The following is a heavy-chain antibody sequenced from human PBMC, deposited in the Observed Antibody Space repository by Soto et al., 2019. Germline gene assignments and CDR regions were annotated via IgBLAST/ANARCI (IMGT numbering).Heavy chain of an antibody. CDR3: AKDLRDYSNYNYFDY. CDR1: GFTFSSYG. Sequence: GGSLRLSCAASGFTFSSYGMHWVRQAPGRGLEWVAVISYDGSNKYYADSVKGRFTISRDKSKNTLYLQMNSLRAEDTAVYYCAKDLRDYSNYNYFDYWGQGTLVTVSS. V-gene: IGHV3-30*18. J-gene: IGHJ4*02. CDR2: ISYDGSNK. D-gene: IGHD4-4*01.